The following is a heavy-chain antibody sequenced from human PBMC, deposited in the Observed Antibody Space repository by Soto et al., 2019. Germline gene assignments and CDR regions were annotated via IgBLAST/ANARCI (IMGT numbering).Heavy chain of an antibody. V-gene: IGHV4-59*01. D-gene: IGHD6-19*01. CDR1: GGSFSPNY. CDR3: ARAPGYSSGFHYYGMDV. CDR2: IYYSGST. J-gene: IGHJ6*02. Sequence: SETLSLTCRLSGGSFSPNYCGWFRQSPGKGLEWVGYIYYSGSTNYNPSLKSRVTISVDTSKNQFSLKLSSVTAADTAVYYCARAPGYSSGFHYYGMDVWGQGTTVTVS.